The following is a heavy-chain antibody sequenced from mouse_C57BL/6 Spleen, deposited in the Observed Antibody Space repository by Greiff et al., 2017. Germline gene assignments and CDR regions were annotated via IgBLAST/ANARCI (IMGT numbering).Heavy chain of an antibody. V-gene: IGHV14-4*01. CDR2: IDPENGDT. J-gene: IGHJ3*01. Sequence: EVMLVESGAELVRPGASVKLSCTASGFNIKDDYMHWVKQRPEQGLEWIGWIDPENGDTEYASKFQGKATITADTSSNTAYLQLSSLTSEDTAVYYCTYFDGFAYWGQGTLVTVSA. CDR1: GFNIKDDY. CDR3: TYFDGFAY.